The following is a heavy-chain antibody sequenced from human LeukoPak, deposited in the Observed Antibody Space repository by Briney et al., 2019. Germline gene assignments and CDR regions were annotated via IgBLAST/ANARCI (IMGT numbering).Heavy chain of an antibody. CDR3: ARARGRKWHIVVVTAHEYFQH. CDR2: ISAYNGNT. CDR1: GYTFTSYG. V-gene: IGHV1-18*01. J-gene: IGHJ1*01. Sequence: GASVKVSCKASGYTFTSYGIIWVRQAPGQGLEWMGWISAYNGNTNYAQKLQGRVTMTTDTSTSTAYMELRSLRSDDTAVYYCARARGRKWHIVVVTAHEYFQHWGQGTLVTVSS. D-gene: IGHD2-21*02.